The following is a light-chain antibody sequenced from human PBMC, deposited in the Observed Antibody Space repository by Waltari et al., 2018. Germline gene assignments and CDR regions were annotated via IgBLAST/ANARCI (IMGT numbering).Light chain of an antibody. V-gene: IGKV3-11*01. CDR3: QQRNNWPPIT. J-gene: IGKJ5*01. CDR2: DAS. CDR1: QSASSD. Sequence: EIVLTQSPATLSLSPGERATLSCRASQSASSDIAWYQHKPGQAPRLLIFDASNRAGGVPARFTGSGSGTDFTLTISSLEPEDFAVYYCQQRNNWPPITFGQGTRLEIK.